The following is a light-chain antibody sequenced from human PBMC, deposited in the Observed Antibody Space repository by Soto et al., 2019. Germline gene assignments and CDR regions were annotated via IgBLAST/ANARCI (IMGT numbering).Light chain of an antibody. CDR3: QSYDSSNQGV. V-gene: IGLV6-57*04. CDR1: SGSIASNY. CDR2: GDN. J-gene: IGLJ2*01. Sequence: NFMLTQPHSVSESPGKTVTISCTRSSGSIASNYVQWYQQRPGSAPTTVIYGDNQRPSGVPDRFSGSIDSSSNSASLTISGLKTEDEADYYCQSYDSSNQGVFGGGTKLTVL.